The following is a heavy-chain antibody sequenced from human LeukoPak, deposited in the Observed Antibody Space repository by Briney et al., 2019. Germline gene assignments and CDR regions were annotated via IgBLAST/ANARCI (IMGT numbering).Heavy chain of an antibody. J-gene: IGHJ5*02. V-gene: IGHV4-38-2*01. D-gene: IGHD3-9*01. CDR3: ARKDVRYFDWLSDNWFDP. Sequence: SETLSLTCAVSGYSICSGYYWGWIRQPPGKGLEWIGSIYHSGSTYYNPSLKSRVTISVATSKNQFSLKLSSVTAADTAVYYCARKDVRYFDWLSDNWFDPWGQGTLVTVSS. CDR2: IYHSGST. CDR1: GYSICSGYY.